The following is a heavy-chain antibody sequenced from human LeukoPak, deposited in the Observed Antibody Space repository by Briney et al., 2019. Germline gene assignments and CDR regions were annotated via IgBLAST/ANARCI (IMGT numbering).Heavy chain of an antibody. CDR1: GGSISSYD. J-gene: IGHJ4*02. CDR3: ARVGRWLQFLPWAFDY. V-gene: IGHV4-59*01. D-gene: IGHD5-24*01. Sequence: SETLSLTCTVSGGSISSYDWSWIRQPPGKGLGWIGYIYYSGSTNYNPSLKSRVTISVDTSKNQFSLKLSSVTAADTAVYYCARVGRWLQFLPWAFDYWGQGTLVTVSS. CDR2: IYYSGST.